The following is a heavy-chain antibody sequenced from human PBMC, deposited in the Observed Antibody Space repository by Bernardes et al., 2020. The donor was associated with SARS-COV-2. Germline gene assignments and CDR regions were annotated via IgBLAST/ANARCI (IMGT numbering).Heavy chain of an antibody. Sequence: GGSLRLSCAASGFTFSSSAMSWVRQAPGKGLEWVSAISGSGGSTYYADSVKGRFTISRDNSKNTLYLQMNSLRAEDTAVYYCAKDLRYCSSTSCYTNYYYYYMDVWGKGTTVTVSS. CDR3: AKDLRYCSSTSCYTNYYYYYMDV. J-gene: IGHJ6*03. D-gene: IGHD2-2*02. CDR1: GFTFSSSA. CDR2: ISGSGGST. V-gene: IGHV3-23*01.